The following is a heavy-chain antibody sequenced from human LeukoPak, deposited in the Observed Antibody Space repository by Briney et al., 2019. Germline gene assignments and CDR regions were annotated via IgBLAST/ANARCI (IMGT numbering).Heavy chain of an antibody. V-gene: IGHV4-34*01. CDR3: ARARIAALDI. Sequence: PSETLSLTCAVYGGSFSGYYWSWIRQPPGKGLEWIGEINHSGSTNYNPSLKSRVTISVDTSKNQFSPKLSSVTAADTAVYYCARARIAALDIWGQGTMVTVSS. CDR1: GGSFSGYY. CDR2: INHSGST. D-gene: IGHD6-13*01. J-gene: IGHJ3*02.